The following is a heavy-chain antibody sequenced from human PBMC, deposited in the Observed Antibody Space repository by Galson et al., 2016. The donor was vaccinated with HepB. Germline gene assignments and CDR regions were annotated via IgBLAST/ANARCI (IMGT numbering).Heavy chain of an antibody. Sequence: SLRLSCAASGFVFSNFGLSWVRQAPGKGLEWVASISTRRTTYYSDPVQGRFTITRDNSNYTLCLQMNGLRAEDTAVYYCAKERLVRRIFDHWGQGTLLTVSS. V-gene: IGHV3-23*01. D-gene: IGHD1-1*01. CDR2: ISTRRTT. CDR1: GFVFSNFG. J-gene: IGHJ4*02. CDR3: AKERLVRRIFDH.